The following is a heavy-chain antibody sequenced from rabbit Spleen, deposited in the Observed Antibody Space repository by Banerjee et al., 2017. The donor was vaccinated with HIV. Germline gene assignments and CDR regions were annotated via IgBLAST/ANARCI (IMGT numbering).Heavy chain of an antibody. CDR2: IYAGVSGTT. D-gene: IGHD1-1*01. V-gene: IGHV1S40*01. Sequence: QSLEESGGDLVKPGASLTLTCTASGFSFSSRYYMCWVRQAPGKGLEWIACIYAGVSGTTYYASWAKGRFTVSKTSSTTMTLQMTSLTAADTATCFCARDLVGVIGWNFNLWGQGTLVTVS. CDR1: GFSFSSRYY. CDR3: ARDLVGVIGWNFNL. J-gene: IGHJ4*01.